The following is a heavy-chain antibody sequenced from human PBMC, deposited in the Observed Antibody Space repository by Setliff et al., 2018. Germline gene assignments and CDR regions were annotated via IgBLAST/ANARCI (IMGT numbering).Heavy chain of an antibody. J-gene: IGHJ4*02. D-gene: IGHD2-15*01. Sequence: LSLTCAVYGGSFSGYYWSWIRQPPGKRLEWIGEILHSGNINYNPSLKSRVTISMDTSKNQFSLKVNSVTAADTAVYYCARSFSRSEKFLLDYWGQGALVTVSS. CDR1: GGSFSGYY. CDR3: ARSFSRSEKFLLDY. V-gene: IGHV4-34*12. CDR2: ILHSGNI.